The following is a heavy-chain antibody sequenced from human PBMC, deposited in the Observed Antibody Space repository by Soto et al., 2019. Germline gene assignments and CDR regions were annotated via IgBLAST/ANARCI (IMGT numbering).Heavy chain of an antibody. D-gene: IGHD1-26*01. CDR2: VKSKSDGATT. CDR3: TTAAGGMWGADY. V-gene: IGHV3-15*01. Sequence: EVRLVESGGGLVKPGGSLRLSCAASGFTFSNVWMSWVRQAPGKGLEWVGRVKSKSDGATTDYAAPVKGRFTVSRDDSQNTLSLQMDSQKIEDTAVYFCTTAAGGMWGADYWGQGTPVTVSS. CDR1: GFTFSNVW. J-gene: IGHJ4*02.